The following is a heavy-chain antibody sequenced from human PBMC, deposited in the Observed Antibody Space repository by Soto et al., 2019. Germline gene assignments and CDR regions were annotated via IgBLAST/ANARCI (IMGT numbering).Heavy chain of an antibody. CDR3: AKDRVATITQDYGDYLDY. D-gene: IGHD5-12*01. CDR1: GFTFSSYA. V-gene: IGHV3-23*01. J-gene: IGHJ4*02. Sequence: GGSLRLSCAASGFTFSSYAMSWVRQAPGKGLEWVSAISGSGGSTYYADSVKGRFTISRDNSKNTLYLQMNSLRAEDTAVYYCAKDRVATITQDYGDYLDYWGQGTLVTVSS. CDR2: ISGSGGST.